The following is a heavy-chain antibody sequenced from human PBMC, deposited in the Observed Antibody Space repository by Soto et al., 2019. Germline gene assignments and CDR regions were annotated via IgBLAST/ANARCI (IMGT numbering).Heavy chain of an antibody. D-gene: IGHD4-4*01. CDR3: AKDGGRGGWLQLDGSDY. V-gene: IGHV3-23*01. Sequence: PGGSLRLSCAASGFTFSSYAMSWVRQAPGKXLEWVSTISGSGDSTYYADSVQGRFTISRDNSKNTLYLQMNSLRADDTALYYCAKDGGRGGWLQLDGSDYWGQGTLVTVSS. CDR2: ISGSGDST. J-gene: IGHJ4*02. CDR1: GFTFSSYA.